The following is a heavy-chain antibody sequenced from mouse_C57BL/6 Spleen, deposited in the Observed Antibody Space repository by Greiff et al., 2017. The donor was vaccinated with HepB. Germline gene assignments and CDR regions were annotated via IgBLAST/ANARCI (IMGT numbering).Heavy chain of an antibody. CDR3: ARERGYYYGSSYAWFAY. D-gene: IGHD1-1*01. CDR1: GFTFSSYA. V-gene: IGHV5-4*01. Sequence: EVKLMESGGGLVKPGGSLKLSCAASGFTFSSYAMSWVRQTPEKRLEWVATISDGGSYTYYPDNVKGRFTISRDNAKNNLYMQMSHLKSEDTAMYYCARERGYYYGSSYAWFAYWGQGTLVTVSA. J-gene: IGHJ3*01. CDR2: ISDGGSYT.